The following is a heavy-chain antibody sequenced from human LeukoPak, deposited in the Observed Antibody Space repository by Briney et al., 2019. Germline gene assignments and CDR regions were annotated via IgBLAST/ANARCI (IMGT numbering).Heavy chain of an antibody. CDR2: INPNSGGT. V-gene: IGHV1-2*02. J-gene: IGHJ4*02. D-gene: IGHD6-19*01. CDR1: GYIFTGYY. CDR3: ARFAVHRRLAVNGQFGLDY. Sequence: ASVKVSCKASGYIFTGYYMHWVRQAPGQGLEWMGWINPNSGGTNYAQNFQGRVTMTRDTSISTAYMELSRLRSDDTAVYYCARFAVHRRLAVNGQFGLDYWGQGTPVTVSS.